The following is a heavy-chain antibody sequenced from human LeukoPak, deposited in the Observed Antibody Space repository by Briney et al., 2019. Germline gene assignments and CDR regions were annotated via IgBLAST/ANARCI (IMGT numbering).Heavy chain of an antibody. CDR1: GFTFSSYA. D-gene: IGHD3-22*01. CDR2: ISGSGGST. V-gene: IGHV3-23*01. J-gene: IGHJ4*02. Sequence: GGSLRLSCAASGFTFSSYAMSWVRQAPGKGLEWVSAISGSGGSTYYADSVKGRFTISRDNSKNTLYLQMNSLRAEDTAVYYCAKDGYDSSGYYYDGIDYWGQGTLVTVSS. CDR3: AKDGYDSSGYYYDGIDY.